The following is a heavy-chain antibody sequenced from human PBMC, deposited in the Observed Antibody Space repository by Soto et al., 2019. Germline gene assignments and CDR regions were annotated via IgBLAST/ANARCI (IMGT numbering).Heavy chain of an antibody. Sequence: GASVKVSCKTSGYIFTDHLIHWVRQSPGQGLQWVGWVHPDSGGTNVAQAFQDRVTMTADTSITTAYMDLARLRPDDTAIFYCARGAQGFFPVSGIYFYFDHWGQGTPVTASS. J-gene: IGHJ4*02. V-gene: IGHV1-2*02. CDR2: VHPDSGGT. D-gene: IGHD3-22*01. CDR3: ARGAQGFFPVSGIYFYFDH. CDR1: GYIFTDHL.